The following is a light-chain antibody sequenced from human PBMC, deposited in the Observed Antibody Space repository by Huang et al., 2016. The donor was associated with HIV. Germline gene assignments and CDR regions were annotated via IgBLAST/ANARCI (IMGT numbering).Light chain of an antibody. Sequence: EIVMTQSPATLSVPPGERVTLSCRASQSLSSQLAWYQQKRGQAPRRLIYGVSTRATDIPARFSGSGSGTDFTLTINSLQSEDFATYYCQQYNDWPLTFGQGTEVEIK. J-gene: IGKJ1*01. CDR1: QSLSSQ. V-gene: IGKV3-15*01. CDR3: QQYNDWPLT. CDR2: GVS.